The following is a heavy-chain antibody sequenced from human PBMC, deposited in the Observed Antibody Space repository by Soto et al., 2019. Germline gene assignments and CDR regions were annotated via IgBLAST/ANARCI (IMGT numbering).Heavy chain of an antibody. CDR1: GFTFSIYA. CDR2: ISGSGGST. V-gene: IGHV3-23*01. D-gene: IGHD6-13*01. CDR3: ATPAISSSWSYFDD. Sequence: GGSLRLSCAASGFTFSIYAMSWVRQAPGKGLEWVSAISGSGGSTYYADSVKGRFTISRDNSKNTLYLQMNSLRAEDTAVYYCATPAISSSWSYFDDWGQGTLVTVSS. J-gene: IGHJ4*02.